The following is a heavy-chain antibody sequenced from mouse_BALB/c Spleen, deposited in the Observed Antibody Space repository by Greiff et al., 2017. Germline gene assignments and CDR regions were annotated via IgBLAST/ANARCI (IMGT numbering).Heavy chain of an antibody. CDR1: GYSFTDYY. Sequence: EVQLQQSGPELVKPGASVKVSCKASGYSFTDYYMYWVKQSPGKSLEWIGYIDPYTGGTSYNQKFKGKATLTVDKSSSTAFMHLNSLTSEDSAVYYWERGTARATFFAYWGQGTLVTVSA. CDR3: ERGTARATFFAY. J-gene: IGHJ3*01. D-gene: IGHD3-2*01. CDR2: IDPYTGGT. V-gene: IGHV1S135*01.